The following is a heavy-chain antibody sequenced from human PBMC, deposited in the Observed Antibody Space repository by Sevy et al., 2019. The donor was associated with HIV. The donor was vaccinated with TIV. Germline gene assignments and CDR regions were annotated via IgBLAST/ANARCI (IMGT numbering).Heavy chain of an antibody. J-gene: IGHJ3*02. V-gene: IGHV3-30-3*01. CDR1: GFTFSSYA. CDR3: AGVIAAAGTSTAFDI. D-gene: IGHD6-13*01. Sequence: GESLKISCAASGFTFSSYAMHWVRQAPGRGLEWVAVISYDGSNKYYADSVKGRFTISRDNSKNTLYLQMNSLRAEDTAVYYCAGVIAAAGTSTAFDIWGQGTMVTVSS. CDR2: ISYDGSNK.